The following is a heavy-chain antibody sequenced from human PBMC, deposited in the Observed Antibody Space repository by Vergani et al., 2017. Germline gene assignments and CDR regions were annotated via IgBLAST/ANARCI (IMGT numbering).Heavy chain of an antibody. Sequence: VQLVESGGGVVQPGTSLRLSCVVSGFALNRHAMYWVRQGPGKGLEWVGRSRNKARSYTTEYSASVKGRFTISRDDSRNSLYLQMNSLKTEDTAVYYCATLPLQTQQQVTSWGQGTLVTVSS. D-gene: IGHD6-13*01. CDR1: GFALNRHA. CDR3: ATLPLQTQQQVTS. V-gene: IGHV3-72*01. J-gene: IGHJ5*02. CDR2: SRNKARSYTT.